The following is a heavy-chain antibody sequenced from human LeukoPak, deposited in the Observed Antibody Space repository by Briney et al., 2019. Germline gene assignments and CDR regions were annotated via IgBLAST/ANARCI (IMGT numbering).Heavy chain of an antibody. J-gene: IGHJ4*02. CDR1: GYTFTSYT. V-gene: IGHV1-3*01. D-gene: IGHD3-22*01. Sequence: ASVKVSCKASGYTFTSYTMHWVRQAPGQRLEWMGWINAGNGNTKYSQKFQGRVTITRDTSASTAYMELSSLRSGDTAVYYCARHHYYDSSGLMPWGQGTLVTVSS. CDR3: ARHHYYDSSGLMP. CDR2: INAGNGNT.